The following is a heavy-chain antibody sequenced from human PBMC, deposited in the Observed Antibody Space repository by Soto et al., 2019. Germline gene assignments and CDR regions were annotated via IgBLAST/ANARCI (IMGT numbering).Heavy chain of an antibody. CDR1: GGSISSGDYY. J-gene: IGHJ4*02. Sequence: PSETLSLTCTVSGGSISSGDYYWSWIRQPPGKGLEWIGYIYYSGSTYYNPSLKSRVTISVDTSKNQFSLKLSSVTAADTAVYYCARRYYDSSGYPPQGFYYFDYWRQRTLVTVSS. CDR3: ARRYYDSSGYPPQGFYYFDY. D-gene: IGHD3-22*01. V-gene: IGHV4-30-4*01. CDR2: IYYSGST.